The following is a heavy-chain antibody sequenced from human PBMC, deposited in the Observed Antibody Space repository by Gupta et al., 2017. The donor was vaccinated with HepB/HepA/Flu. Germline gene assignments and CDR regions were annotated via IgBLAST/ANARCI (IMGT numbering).Heavy chain of an antibody. D-gene: IGHD1-14*01. CDR1: GFTFSSHW. CDR2: IKQDGSEK. CDR3: AKDRSNNI. Sequence: EVQLVESGGGLVQPGGSLRLSCAASGFTFSSHWMTWVRQVPGKGLEWVANIKQDGSEKYYVDSVKGRFTISRDNAKNSLYLQMNSLRVEDTALYYCAKDRSNNIWGQGTTVTVSS. V-gene: IGHV3-7*01. J-gene: IGHJ6*02.